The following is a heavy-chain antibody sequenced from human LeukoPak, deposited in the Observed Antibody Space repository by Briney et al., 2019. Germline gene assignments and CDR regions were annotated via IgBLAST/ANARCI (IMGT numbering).Heavy chain of an antibody. CDR1: GFTFSDYY. CDR2: ISSSGSTI. V-gene: IGHV3-11*01. CDR3: AKDLLRKEYYFDY. J-gene: IGHJ4*02. Sequence: PGGSLRLSCAASGFTFSDYYMSWIRQAPGKGLAWVSYISSSGSTIYYADSAKGRFTISRDNAKNPLYLQMNSLRAEDTAVYYCAKDLLRKEYYFDYWGQGTLVTVSS. D-gene: IGHD3-10*01.